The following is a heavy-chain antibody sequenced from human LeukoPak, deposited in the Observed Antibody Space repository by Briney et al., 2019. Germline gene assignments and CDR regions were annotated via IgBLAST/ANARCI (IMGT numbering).Heavy chain of an antibody. Sequence: SETLSLTCTLYAGSTGSGDYYWTWIRQPPGKGLEWIGYIYHSGSTYYNLSLKSRVTISLDTSKNQFSLKLNSVTAADTAVYYCAREGEAVVTTGAFDIWGQGTMVTVSS. V-gene: IGHV4-30-4*01. CDR3: AREGEAVVTTGAFDI. J-gene: IGHJ3*02. D-gene: IGHD3-22*01. CDR1: AGSTGSGDYY. CDR2: IYHSGST.